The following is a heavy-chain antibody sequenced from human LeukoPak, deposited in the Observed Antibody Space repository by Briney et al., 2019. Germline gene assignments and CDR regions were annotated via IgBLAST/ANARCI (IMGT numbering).Heavy chain of an antibody. CDR1: GYTLTELS. V-gene: IGHV1-24*01. J-gene: IGHJ4*02. CDR2: FDPEDGET. D-gene: IGHD3-10*01. CDR3: ATDHSRITMVRGVIDH. Sequence: ASVKVSCKVSGYTLTELSMHWVRQAPGKGLEWMGGFDPEDGETIYAQKFRGRVTMTEDTSTDTAYMELSSLRSEDTAVYYCATDHSRITMVRGVIDHWGQGTLVTVSS.